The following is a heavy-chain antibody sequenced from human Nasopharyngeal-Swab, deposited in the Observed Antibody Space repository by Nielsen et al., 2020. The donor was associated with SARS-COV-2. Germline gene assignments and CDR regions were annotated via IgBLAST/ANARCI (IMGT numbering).Heavy chain of an antibody. J-gene: IGHJ4*02. Sequence: ASVKVSCKASGYTFTRYYIHWVRQAPGQGLEWMGIINPGGGSARYSQNFQGRVTMTRDTSTSTVYMELSSLRSDDTAVYYCARDATGDEYFDYWGQGTLVTVSS. D-gene: IGHD7-27*01. CDR1: GYTFTRYY. CDR3: ARDATGDEYFDY. V-gene: IGHV1-46*01. CDR2: INPGGGSA.